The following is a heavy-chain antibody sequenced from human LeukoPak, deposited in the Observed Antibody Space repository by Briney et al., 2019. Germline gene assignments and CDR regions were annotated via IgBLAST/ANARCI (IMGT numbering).Heavy chain of an antibody. D-gene: IGHD3-9*01. V-gene: IGHV4-39*01. Sequence: PSETLSLTCTVSGGSISSSSYYWGWIRQPPGKGLEWIGSIYYSGSTYYNPSLRSRVTISVDTSKSQFSLKVRSVTAADTAFYYCASQADYYKNWFDPWGQGTLVTVSS. CDR1: GGSISSSSYY. CDR2: IYYSGST. CDR3: ASQADYYKNWFDP. J-gene: IGHJ5*02.